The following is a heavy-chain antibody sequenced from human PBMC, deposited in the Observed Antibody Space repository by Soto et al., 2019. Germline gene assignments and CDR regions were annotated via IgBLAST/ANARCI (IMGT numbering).Heavy chain of an antibody. D-gene: IGHD1-20*01. J-gene: IGHJ6*02. CDR1: GGSISSSSYY. CDR2: IYYSGST. Sequence: PSETPSLTCTVSGGSISSSSYYWGWIRQPPVKGLEWIGSIYYSGSTYYNPSLKSRVTISVDTSKNQFSLKLSSVTAADTAVYYCARGITGTYYYYYGMDVWGQGTTVT. V-gene: IGHV4-39*01. CDR3: ARGITGTYYYYYGMDV.